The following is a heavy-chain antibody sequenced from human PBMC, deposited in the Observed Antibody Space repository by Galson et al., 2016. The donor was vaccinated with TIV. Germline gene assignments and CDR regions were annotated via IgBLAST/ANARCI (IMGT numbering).Heavy chain of an antibody. Sequence: CAISGDSVSSNSAAWNWIRQPPSRGLEWLGRTYCRSRCYYDYAVSVKSRITIESDTSKNQFSLQLNSVTSEDTAVYYRARAAGRNGATCHATCESFDFWGQGTLVTVSS. CDR1: GDSVSSNSAA. D-gene: IGHD3-10*01. CDR2: TYCRSRCYY. V-gene: IGHV6-1*01. CDR3: ARAAGRNGATCHATCESFDF. J-gene: IGHJ4*02.